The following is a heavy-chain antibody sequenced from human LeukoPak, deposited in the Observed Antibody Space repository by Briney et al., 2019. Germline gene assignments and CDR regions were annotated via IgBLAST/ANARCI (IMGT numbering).Heavy chain of an antibody. Sequence: ASVKVSCKASGYTFARYYIHWVRQAPGQGLEWMGVISPSGGDTTYAQRFQGRLTMTRDTSTSTVYMEVSSLRSEDTAVYYCARGGTAVTTNYFDYWGQGTLITVSS. CDR3: ARGGTAVTTNYFDY. V-gene: IGHV1-46*01. D-gene: IGHD1-1*01. CDR2: ISPSGGDT. J-gene: IGHJ4*02. CDR1: GYTFARYY.